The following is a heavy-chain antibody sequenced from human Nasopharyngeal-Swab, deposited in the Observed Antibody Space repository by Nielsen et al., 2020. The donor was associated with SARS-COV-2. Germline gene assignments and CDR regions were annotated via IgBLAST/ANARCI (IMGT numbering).Heavy chain of an antibody. D-gene: IGHD5-18*01. CDR3: ANGVNTAMGDWYFDL. Sequence: ASVKVSCKVSGYTLTELSMHWVRQAPGKGLEWMGGFDPEDGETIYAQKFQGRVTITADESTSTAYMELSSLRSEDTAVYYCANGVNTAMGDWYFDLWGRGTLVTVSS. CDR1: GYTLTELS. J-gene: IGHJ2*01. V-gene: IGHV1-24*01. CDR2: FDPEDGET.